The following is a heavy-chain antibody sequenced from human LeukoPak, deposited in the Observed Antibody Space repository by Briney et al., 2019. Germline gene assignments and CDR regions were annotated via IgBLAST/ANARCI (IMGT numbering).Heavy chain of an antibody. Sequence: GGSLRLSCAASGFXFSNYYINWVRQAPGKGLEWVSSISGSSSYIYYADSVKGRFTISRDNAKNSLYLQMNSLRAEDTAVYYCARDVYYYDSSGFDPWGQGTLVTVSS. CDR2: ISGSSSYI. D-gene: IGHD3-22*01. V-gene: IGHV3-21*01. CDR1: GFXFSNYY. CDR3: ARDVYYYDSSGFDP. J-gene: IGHJ5*02.